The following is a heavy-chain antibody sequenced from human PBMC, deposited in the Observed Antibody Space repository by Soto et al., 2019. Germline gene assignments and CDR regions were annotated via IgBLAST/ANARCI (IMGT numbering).Heavy chain of an antibody. CDR2: IYHSGST. Sequence: PETLSLTCAVSGGSISSNNWWSWVRQPPGKGLEWIGEIYHSGSTNYNPSLKSRVTISVDKSKNEFSLKLGSVTAADTAMYYCARAGDYPLTGAFDVWGQGTMVTVSS. D-gene: IGHD4-17*01. CDR3: ARAGDYPLTGAFDV. J-gene: IGHJ3*01. CDR1: GGSISSNNW. V-gene: IGHV4-4*03.